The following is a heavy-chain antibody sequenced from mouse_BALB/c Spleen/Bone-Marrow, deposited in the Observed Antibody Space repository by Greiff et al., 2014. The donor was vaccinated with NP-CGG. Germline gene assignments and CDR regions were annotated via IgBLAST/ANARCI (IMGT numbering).Heavy chain of an antibody. Sequence: QVQLKGSGPGLGAPSQSLSISCTVSGFSLTSYGVHWGRQPPGKGLEWLGVIWADGSTNYNSALMSRLSISKDNSKSQVFLKMNSLQTDDTAMYYCARITTATGAMDYWGQGTSVTVSS. J-gene: IGHJ4*01. CDR3: ARITTATGAMDY. V-gene: IGHV2-9*02. CDR2: IWADGST. CDR1: GFSLTSYG. D-gene: IGHD1-2*01.